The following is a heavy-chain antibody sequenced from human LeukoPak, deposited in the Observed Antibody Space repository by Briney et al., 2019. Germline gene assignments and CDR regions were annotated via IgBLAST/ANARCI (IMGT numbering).Heavy chain of an antibody. CDR3: ASRSGSFSDALDI. V-gene: IGHV4-59*08. D-gene: IGHD3-10*01. Sequence: SETLSLTCTVSGGSISSYYWSWIRQPPGKGLEWIGYIYYSGSTNYNPSLKSRVTISVDTSKNQFSLKLSSVTAADTAVYYCASRSGSFSDALDIWGQGTLVTVSS. CDR1: GGSISSYY. CDR2: IYYSGST. J-gene: IGHJ3*02.